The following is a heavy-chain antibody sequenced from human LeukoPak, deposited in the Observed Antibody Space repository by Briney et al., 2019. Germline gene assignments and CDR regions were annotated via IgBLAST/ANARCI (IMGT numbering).Heavy chain of an antibody. CDR2: ISWDGGST. CDR3: AKATCVDYGCSYFDY. J-gene: IGHJ4*02. Sequence: PGGSLRLSCAASGFTFDDYAMHWVRHAPGKGVEWVSLISWDGGSTYYADSVKGRFTISRDNSKNSLYLQMNSLRAEDTALYYCAKATCVDYGCSYFDYWGQGTLVTVSS. CDR1: GFTFDDYA. D-gene: IGHD4/OR15-4a*01. V-gene: IGHV3-43D*03.